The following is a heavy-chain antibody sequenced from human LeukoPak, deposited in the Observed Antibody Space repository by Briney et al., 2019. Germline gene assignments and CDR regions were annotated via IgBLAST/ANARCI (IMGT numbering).Heavy chain of an antibody. Sequence: SETLSLTCTVSGGSISSYSWSWIRQPPGKGLEWIGYIYYSGSTYYNPSLKSRVTISVDTSKNQFSLKLSSVTAADTAVYYCARGGIFSPNAFDIWGQGTMVTVSS. CDR1: GGSISSYS. D-gene: IGHD3-9*01. J-gene: IGHJ3*02. CDR3: ARGGIFSPNAFDI. V-gene: IGHV4-59*12. CDR2: IYYSGST.